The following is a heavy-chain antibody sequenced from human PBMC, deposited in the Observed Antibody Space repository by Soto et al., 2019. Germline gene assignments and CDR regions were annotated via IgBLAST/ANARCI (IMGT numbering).Heavy chain of an antibody. J-gene: IGHJ5*02. V-gene: IGHV4-4*07. Sequence: KTSETLSLTCTVSGGSISSYYWSWIRQPAGKGLEWIGRIYTSGSTNYNPSLKSRVTMSVDTSKNQFSLKLSSVTAADTAVYYCARDSVRYYYDSSGDNWFDPWGQGTLVTVSS. CDR3: ARDSVRYYYDSSGDNWFDP. D-gene: IGHD3-22*01. CDR1: GGSISSYY. CDR2: IYTSGST.